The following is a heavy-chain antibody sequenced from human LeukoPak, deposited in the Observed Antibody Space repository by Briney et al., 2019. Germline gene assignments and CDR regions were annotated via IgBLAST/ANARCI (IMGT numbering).Heavy chain of an antibody. J-gene: IGHJ4*02. CDR1: GFTFSSYR. CDR3: ARMTTVTPSDY. CDR2: ISSSGSTI. D-gene: IGHD4-17*01. V-gene: IGHV3-48*03. Sequence: GGSLRLSCAASGFTFSSYRMNWVRQAPGKGLEWVSYISSSGSTIYYADSVKGRFTISRDNAKNSLYLQMNSLRAEDTAVYYCARMTTVTPSDYCGQGTLVTVSS.